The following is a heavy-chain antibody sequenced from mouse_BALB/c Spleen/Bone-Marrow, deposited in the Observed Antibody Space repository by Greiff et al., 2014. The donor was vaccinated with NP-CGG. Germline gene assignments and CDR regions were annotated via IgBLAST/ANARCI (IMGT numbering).Heavy chain of an antibody. CDR1: GFNIKDTY. D-gene: IGHD2-3*01. CDR3: ARWLLNYYARDY. CDR2: IDPANGNT. Sequence: DVHLVESGAELVKPGASVKLSCTASGFNIKDTYMHWVKQRPEQGLEWIGRIDPANGNTKYDPKFQGKATITADTSSNTAYLQLSSLTSEDTAVYYCARWLLNYYARDYWGQGTSVTVSS. V-gene: IGHV14-3*02. J-gene: IGHJ4*01.